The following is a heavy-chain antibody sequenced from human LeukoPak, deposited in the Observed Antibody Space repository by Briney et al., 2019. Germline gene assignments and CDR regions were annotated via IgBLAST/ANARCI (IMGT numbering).Heavy chain of an antibody. Sequence: RGSLRLSCAASGFTFSNAWMSWVRQAPGKGLEWVGRIKSKTDGGTTDYAAPVKGRFTISRDDSKNTLYLQMNSLKTEDTAVYYCTTGTQTYYYDSSGYTFDYWGQGTLVTVSS. CDR1: GFTFSNAW. CDR2: IKSKTDGGTT. CDR3: TTGTQTYYYDSSGYTFDY. V-gene: IGHV3-15*01. D-gene: IGHD3-22*01. J-gene: IGHJ4*02.